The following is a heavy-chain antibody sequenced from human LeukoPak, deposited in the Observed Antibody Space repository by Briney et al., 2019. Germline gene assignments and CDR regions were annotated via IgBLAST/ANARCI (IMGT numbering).Heavy chain of an antibody. V-gene: IGHV5-51*01. CDR1: GYSFTSYW. D-gene: IGHD2-2*01. CDR2: IYPGDSDT. CDR3: ARHRGLYCSSTSCPIANRLTEDSYNWFDP. J-gene: IGHJ5*02. Sequence: GESLKISCKGSGYSFTSYWIGWVRQLPGKGLEWMGIIYPGDSDTRYSPSFQGQVTISAGKSISTAYLQWSSLKASDTAMYYCARHRGLYCSSTSCPIANRLTEDSYNWFDPWGQGTLVTVSS.